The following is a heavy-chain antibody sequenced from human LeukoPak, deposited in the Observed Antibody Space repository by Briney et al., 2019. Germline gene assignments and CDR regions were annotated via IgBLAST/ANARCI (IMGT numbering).Heavy chain of an antibody. D-gene: IGHD1-26*01. Sequence: ASVKVSCKTSGYTFSNHGISWVRQAPGQGLEWMGWISGYNGNTNYAQKLQGRVTMTTDTSTSTAYMELRSLRSDDTAVYYCARKSIVGAMGYWGQGTLVTVSS. CDR1: GYTFSNHG. CDR2: ISGYNGNT. CDR3: ARKSIVGAMGY. J-gene: IGHJ4*02. V-gene: IGHV1-18*01.